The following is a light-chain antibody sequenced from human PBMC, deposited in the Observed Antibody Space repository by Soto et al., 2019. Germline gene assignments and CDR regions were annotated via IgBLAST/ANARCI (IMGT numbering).Light chain of an antibody. CDR1: QRPLHRDGHKG. CDR3: MQSLQTPLN. V-gene: IGKV2-28*01. J-gene: IGKJ4*01. CDR2: MAY. Sequence: LVRTQYPLSLPVTPGEPATISCRSSQRPLHRDGHKGLDWFLQKPGQSPQLLICMAYNRSSGVPDRLSGSGSGTDFTLKISRVEAEDVGIYYHMQSLQTPLNFDGGPMVEDK.